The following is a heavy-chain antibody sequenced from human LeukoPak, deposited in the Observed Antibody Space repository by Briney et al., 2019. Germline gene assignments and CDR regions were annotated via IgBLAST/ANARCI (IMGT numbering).Heavy chain of an antibody. CDR2: ISGSGGST. CDR1: GFTFSSYA. Sequence: PGGSLRLSCAASGFTFSSYAMSWVRQAPGKGLECVSAISGSGGSTYYAHSVKGGFTISRDNSKNTLFLQMCRLRAEDTAVYYCARSPIVVEPDATGHFDYWGQGNLVTVSS. V-gene: IGHV3-23*01. D-gene: IGHD2-2*01. J-gene: IGHJ4*02. CDR3: ARSPIVVEPDATGHFDY.